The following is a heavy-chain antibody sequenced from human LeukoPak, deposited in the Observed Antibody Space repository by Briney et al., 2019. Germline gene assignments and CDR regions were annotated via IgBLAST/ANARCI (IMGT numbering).Heavy chain of an antibody. CDR3: ARRAGAYSHPYDY. CDR2: ISSSSSTI. J-gene: IGHJ4*02. Sequence: AWGSLRLSCAASGFTFSSYSMNWVRQAPGKGLEWVSYISSSSSTIYYADSVKGRFTISRDNAKNSLYLQMKSLRAEDTAVYYCARRAGAYSHPYDYWGQGTLVTVSS. CDR1: GFTFSSYS. V-gene: IGHV3-48*01. D-gene: IGHD4/OR15-4a*01.